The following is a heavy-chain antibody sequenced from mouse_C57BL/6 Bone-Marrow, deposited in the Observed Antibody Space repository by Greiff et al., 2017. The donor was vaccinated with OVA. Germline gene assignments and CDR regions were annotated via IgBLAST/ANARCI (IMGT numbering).Heavy chain of an antibody. CDR2: ISNGGGSN. CDR3: ARLDAMDY. Sequence: EVKLMESGGGLVQPGGSLKLSCAASGFTFSDFYMYWIRQTPEKRLEWVAYISNGGGSNYYPDTVKGRFTIARDNSKNTLYLQMSRLKSEDTAMYYCARLDAMDYWGQGTSVTVSS. J-gene: IGHJ4*01. CDR1: GFTFSDFY. V-gene: IGHV5-12*01.